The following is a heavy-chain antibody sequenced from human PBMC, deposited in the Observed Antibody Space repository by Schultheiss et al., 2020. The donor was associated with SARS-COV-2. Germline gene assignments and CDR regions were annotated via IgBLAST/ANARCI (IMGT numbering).Heavy chain of an antibody. CDR2: IYPGDSDT. CDR1: GYSFTSYW. CDR3: ARRWDYDSSGYYYFDY. V-gene: IGHV5-51*01. J-gene: IGHJ4*02. Sequence: GGSLRLSCKGSGYSFTSYWIGWVRQMPGKGLEWMGIIYPGDSDTRYSPSFQGQVTISADKSISTAYLQWSSLKASDTAMYYCARRWDYDSSGYYYFDYWGQGTLVTVSS. D-gene: IGHD3-22*01.